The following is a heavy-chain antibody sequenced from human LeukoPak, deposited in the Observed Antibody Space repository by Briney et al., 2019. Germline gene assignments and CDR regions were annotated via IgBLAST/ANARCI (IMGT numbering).Heavy chain of an antibody. V-gene: IGHV3-33*06. CDR1: GFTFSSYG. D-gene: IGHD6-25*01. Sequence: GGSLTLSCAASGFTFSSYGMHWVRQAPGKGLEWVAVIWYDGSNKYYADSVKGRFTISRDNSKNTLYLQMNSLRAEDTAVYYCAKGAARNYFDYWGQGTLVTVSS. CDR2: IWYDGSNK. CDR3: AKGAARNYFDY. J-gene: IGHJ4*02.